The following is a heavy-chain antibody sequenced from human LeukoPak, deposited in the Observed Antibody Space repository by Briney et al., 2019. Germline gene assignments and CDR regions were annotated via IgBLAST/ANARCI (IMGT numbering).Heavy chain of an antibody. CDR3: AKHGGTVTRALDY. D-gene: IGHD4-17*01. J-gene: IGHJ4*02. CDR1: GFTFSSYG. CDR2: ISYDGSNK. Sequence: GGSLRLSCAASGFTFSSYGMHWDRQAPGKGLEWVAVISYDGSNKYYADSVKGRFTISRDNSKNTLYLQMNSLRAEDTAVYYCAKHGGTVTRALDYWGQGTLVTVS. V-gene: IGHV3-30*18.